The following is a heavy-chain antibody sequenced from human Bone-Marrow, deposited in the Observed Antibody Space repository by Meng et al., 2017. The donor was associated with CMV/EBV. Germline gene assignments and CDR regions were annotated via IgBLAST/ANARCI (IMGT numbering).Heavy chain of an antibody. CDR3: ASWPAAAGTTTPVDY. Sequence: SETLSLTCTVSGGSISSYYWSWIRQPPGKGLEWIGYIYYSGSTNYNPSLKSRVTISVDTSKNQFSLKLSSVTAADTAVYYCASWPAAAGTTTPVDYWGQGTLVTGSS. V-gene: IGHV4-59*01. CDR1: GGSISSYY. D-gene: IGHD6-13*01. CDR2: IYYSGST. J-gene: IGHJ4*02.